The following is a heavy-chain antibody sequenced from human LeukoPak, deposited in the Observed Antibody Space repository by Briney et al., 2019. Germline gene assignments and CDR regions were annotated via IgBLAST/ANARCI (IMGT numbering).Heavy chain of an antibody. CDR2: ISSSSSYI. D-gene: IGHD5-18*01. CDR3: AKDGPTAYFDY. J-gene: IGHJ4*02. CDR1: GFTFSSYS. V-gene: IGHV3-21*01. Sequence: PGGSLRLSCAASGFTFSSYSMNWVRQAPGKGLEWVSSISSSSSYIYYADSVKGRFTISKDNAKNSLYLQMNSLRADDTAVYYCAKDGPTAYFDYWGQGTLVTVSS.